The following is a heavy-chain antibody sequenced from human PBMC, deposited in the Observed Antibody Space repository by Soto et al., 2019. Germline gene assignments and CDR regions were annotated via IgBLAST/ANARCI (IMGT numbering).Heavy chain of an antibody. D-gene: IGHD6-6*01. CDR1: GFTFSSYS. CDR2: ISSSSSYI. J-gene: IGHJ6*02. V-gene: IGHV3-21*01. CDR3: ARDTRRSIPEYGMDV. Sequence: EVQLVESGGGLVKPGGSLRLSCAASGFTFSSYSMNWVRQAPGKGLEWVSSISSSSSYIYYADSVKGRFTISRDNAKNSLYLQMNSLRAEDTAVYYCARDTRRSIPEYGMDVWGQGTTVTVSS.